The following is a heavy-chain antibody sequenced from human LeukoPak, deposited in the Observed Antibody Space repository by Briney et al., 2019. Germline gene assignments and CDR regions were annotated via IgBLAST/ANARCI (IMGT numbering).Heavy chain of an antibody. V-gene: IGHV4-4*02. J-gene: IGHJ3*02. CDR2: INHSGST. D-gene: IGHD6-13*01. CDR1: GGSISSSNW. CDR3: ARGTRSSWYTAFDI. Sequence: SETLSLTCAVSGGSISSSNWWSWVRQPPGKGLEWIGEINHSGSTNYNPSLKSRVTISVDTSKNQFSLKLSSVTAADTAVYYCARGTRSSWYTAFDIWGQGTMVTVSS.